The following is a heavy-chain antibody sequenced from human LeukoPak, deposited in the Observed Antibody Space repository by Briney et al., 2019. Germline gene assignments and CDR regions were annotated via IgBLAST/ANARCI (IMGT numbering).Heavy chain of an antibody. CDR3: ARAMASRWYYFDY. CDR1: GFTVSSNS. Sequence: GGSLRLSCAASGFTVSSNSMSWVRQAPGKGLEWVSLIYSGGSTNYADSVRGRFTISRDNSENTLYLQMNSLSAEDTAVYYSARAMASRWYYFDYWGQGTLVTVSS. D-gene: IGHD2-15*01. V-gene: IGHV3-53*01. J-gene: IGHJ4*02. CDR2: IYSGGST.